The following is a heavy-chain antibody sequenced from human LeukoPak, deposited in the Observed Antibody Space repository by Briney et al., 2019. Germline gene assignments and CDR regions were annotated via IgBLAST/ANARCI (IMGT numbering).Heavy chain of an antibody. Sequence: GGSLRLSCAASGFTFSSYGMHWVRQAPGKGLEWVAVIWYDGSNKYYADSVKGQFTISRDNSKNTLYLQMNSLRAEDTAVYYCAQGFRGLWLNYYYMDVWGKGTTVTVSS. CDR3: AQGFRGLWLNYYYMDV. CDR2: IWYDGSNK. J-gene: IGHJ6*03. D-gene: IGHD5-18*01. V-gene: IGHV3-33*06. CDR1: GFTFSSYG.